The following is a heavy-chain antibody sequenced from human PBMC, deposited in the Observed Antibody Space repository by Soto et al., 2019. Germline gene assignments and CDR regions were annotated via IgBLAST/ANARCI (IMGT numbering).Heavy chain of an antibody. CDR3: ARDFKDAYDP. CDR1: GFTFSSYG. CDR2: IWYDASNK. Sequence: QVQLVESGGGVVQPGRSLRLSCAASGFTFSSYGMHWVRQAPGKGLEWVAVIWYDASNKYYADSVKGRFTISKDNSKNTVYLQMNSLRAEDTATYYCARDFKDAYDPWGQGTLVTVSS. J-gene: IGHJ5*02. V-gene: IGHV3-33*01.